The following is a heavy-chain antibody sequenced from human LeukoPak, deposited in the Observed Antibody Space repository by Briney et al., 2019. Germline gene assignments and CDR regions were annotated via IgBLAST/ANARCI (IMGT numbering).Heavy chain of an antibody. Sequence: SVKVSCKASGGTFSRYAISWVRRAPGQGLEWMGGITPIFGTANYAQKFQGRVTITADETTSTAYMELSSLRSEDTAVYYCARTPLNYYDSSGVIDYWGQGTLVTVSS. CDR1: GGTFSRYA. CDR2: ITPIFGTA. CDR3: ARTPLNYYDSSGVIDY. J-gene: IGHJ4*02. V-gene: IGHV1-69*13. D-gene: IGHD3-22*01.